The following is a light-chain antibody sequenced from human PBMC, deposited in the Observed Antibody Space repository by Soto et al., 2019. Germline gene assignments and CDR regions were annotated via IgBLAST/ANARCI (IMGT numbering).Light chain of an antibody. CDR3: KQYNSYSRGT. V-gene: IGKV1-5*03. CDR2: KAS. Sequence: DIQMTQSPSTLSASVGDRVTITCRASQSISSWSAWYQQKPGKAPKLPIYKASSLESGVPSRFSGSGSGTEFTLTISSLHADDFAAHYCKQYNSYSRGTFGQGTKVEIK. J-gene: IGKJ1*01. CDR1: QSISSW.